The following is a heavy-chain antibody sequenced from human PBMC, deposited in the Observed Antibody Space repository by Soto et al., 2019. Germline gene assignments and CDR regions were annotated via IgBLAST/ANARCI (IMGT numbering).Heavy chain of an antibody. CDR3: AREGGGSYFDY. CDR2: ISSSGSTI. D-gene: IGHD1-26*01. CDR1: GFTFSSYE. J-gene: IGHJ4*02. Sequence: EVQLVESGGCLIQPGGSLRLSCADSGFTFSSYEMNWVRQAPGKGLEWVSYISSSGSTIYYADSVKGRFTISRDNAKNSLYLQMNSLRAEDTAVYYCAREGGGSYFDYWGQGTLVTVSS. V-gene: IGHV3-48*03.